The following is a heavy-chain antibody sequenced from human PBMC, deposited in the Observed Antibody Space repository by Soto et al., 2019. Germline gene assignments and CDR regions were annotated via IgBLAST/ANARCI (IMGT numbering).Heavy chain of an antibody. Sequence: SETLSLTCNVSGGAIDSGGYYWCWIRQHPGKGLEWIGYIYYSGSTYYNPSLKSRFSISIDTSKNQFSLELISVTAADTAVYYCARVGTSYARRGLDVWGQGTTVTVSS. CDR2: IYYSGST. D-gene: IGHD7-27*01. CDR3: ARVGTSYARRGLDV. V-gene: IGHV4-31*03. J-gene: IGHJ6*02. CDR1: GGAIDSGGYY.